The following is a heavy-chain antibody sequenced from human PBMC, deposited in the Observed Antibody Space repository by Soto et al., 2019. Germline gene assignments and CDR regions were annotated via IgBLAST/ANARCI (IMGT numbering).Heavy chain of an antibody. CDR1: GVSISSGVYY. V-gene: IGHV4-31*03. CDR2: IYYSGST. D-gene: IGHD3-3*01. CDR3: AREDHYDFWSGPGY. Sequence: SETLSLTCPVSGVSISSGVYYWSWIRQHPGKGLEWIGYIYYSGSTYYNPSLKSRVTISVDTSKNQFSLKLSSVTAADTAVYYCAREDHYDFWSGPGYWGQGTLVTVSS. J-gene: IGHJ4*02.